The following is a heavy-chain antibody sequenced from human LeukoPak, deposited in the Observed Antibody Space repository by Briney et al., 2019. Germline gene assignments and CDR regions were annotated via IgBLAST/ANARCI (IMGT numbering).Heavy chain of an antibody. J-gene: IGHJ4*02. Sequence: SGPALVKPTQTLTLTCTFSGFSLSTSGMCVSWIRQPPEKALEWLARIDWDDDKYYSTSLKTRLTISKDTSKNQVVLTMTNMDPVDTATYYCTRMPAAIGLAFDYWGQGTLVTVAS. CDR3: TRMPAAIGLAFDY. D-gene: IGHD6-13*01. V-gene: IGHV2-70*11. CDR2: IDWDDDK. CDR1: GFSLSTSGMC.